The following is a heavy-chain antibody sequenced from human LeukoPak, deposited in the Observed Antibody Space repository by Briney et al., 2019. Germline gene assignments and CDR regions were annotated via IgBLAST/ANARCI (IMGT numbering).Heavy chain of an antibody. CDR1: GGSFRGYY. Sequence: PSETLSLTCAVYGGSFRGYYWSWIRQPPGKGLEWSGEINHSGSTNYNPALKSRVTISVATSKNQFSLKLSSVTAADTAVYYCARVPAAGYYYHYYMDVWGKGTTVTVSS. CDR2: INHSGST. D-gene: IGHD6-13*01. V-gene: IGHV4-34*01. CDR3: ARVPAAGYYYHYYMDV. J-gene: IGHJ6*03.